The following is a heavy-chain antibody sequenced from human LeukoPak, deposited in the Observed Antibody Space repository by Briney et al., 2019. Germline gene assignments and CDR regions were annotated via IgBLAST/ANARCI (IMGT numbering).Heavy chain of an antibody. CDR3: AKGAMHYYDSSGYNYFDS. D-gene: IGHD3-22*01. V-gene: IGHV3-23*01. CDR1: GFTFSNYA. J-gene: IGHJ4*02. CDR2: MSGSGGST. Sequence: GGSLRLSCAASGFTFSNYAMSWVRQAPGKGLQWVSAMSGSGGSTYYADSVKGRFSISRDNSKNTLHLQMNSLRAEDTAVYYCAKGAMHYYDSSGYNYFDSWGQGTLVTVSS.